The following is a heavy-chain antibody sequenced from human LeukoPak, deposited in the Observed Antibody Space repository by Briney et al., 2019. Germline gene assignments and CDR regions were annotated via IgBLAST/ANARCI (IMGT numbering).Heavy chain of an antibody. CDR2: ISTYNSNT. D-gene: IGHD1-26*01. Sequence: ASVKVSCKASGGTFSSYAISWVRQAPGQGLEWMGWISTYNSNTNYAQRLQGRLTMTTDTSTSTAYMELRSLRSDDTAVYYCAAQKVGTTDFDYWGQGTLVTVSS. CDR1: GGTFSSYA. J-gene: IGHJ4*02. V-gene: IGHV1-18*01. CDR3: AAQKVGTTDFDY.